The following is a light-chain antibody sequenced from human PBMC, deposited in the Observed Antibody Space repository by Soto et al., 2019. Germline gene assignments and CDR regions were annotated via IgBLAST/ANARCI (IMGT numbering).Light chain of an antibody. CDR1: SSNIGTYY. CDR3: ASGDASIGAWV. Sequence: QTVVTQPPSASGAPGQRVTMSCSGSSSNIGTYYVTWYQHLPGTAPKLLIYSDTQRPSGVPARFSGYKAGASAPLAISGLRSEEEGYYCWASGDASIGAWVFGGGTKLTVL. CDR2: SDT. V-gene: IGLV1-47*02. J-gene: IGLJ3*02.